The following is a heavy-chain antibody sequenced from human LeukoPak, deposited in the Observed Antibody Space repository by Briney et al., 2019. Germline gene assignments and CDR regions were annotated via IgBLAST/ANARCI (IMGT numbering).Heavy chain of an antibody. J-gene: IGHJ5*02. V-gene: IGHV3-21*01. CDR3: AKGEKRVFFGEIIVRQKYNSFDP. Sequence: GRCLRLSCAPSGFTFISYEMKWVRHTPGKGREWGSSISSSSSYISYADSVKGRFTISRDNAKNSLYLQRNSLRAEDTAVYYCAKGEKRVFFGEIIVRQKYNSFDPWGQGSLVTVSS. D-gene: IGHD3-3*01. CDR1: GFTFISYE. CDR2: ISSSSSYI.